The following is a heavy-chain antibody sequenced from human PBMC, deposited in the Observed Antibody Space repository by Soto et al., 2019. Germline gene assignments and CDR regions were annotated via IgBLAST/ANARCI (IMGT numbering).Heavy chain of an antibody. J-gene: IGHJ3*02. CDR3: AKDATAMVYAFDI. CDR2: ISYDGSNK. V-gene: IGHV3-30*18. D-gene: IGHD5-18*01. CDR1: GFTFSSYG. Sequence: PGGSLSLSCAASGFTFSSYGMHWVRQAPGKGLEWVAVISYDGSNKYYADSVKGRFTISRDNSKNTLYLQMNSLRAEDTAVYYCAKDATAMVYAFDIWGQGTMVTVSS.